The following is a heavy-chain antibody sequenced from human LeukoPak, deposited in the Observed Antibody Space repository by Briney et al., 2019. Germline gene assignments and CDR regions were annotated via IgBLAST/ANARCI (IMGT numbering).Heavy chain of an antibody. CDR2: ISGSGDST. CDR1: GFTFSSCA. V-gene: IGHV3-23*01. D-gene: IGHD1-26*01. Sequence: PGGSLRLSCAASGFTFSSCAMSWVRQAPGKGLEWVSTISGSGDSTYYADSVKGRFTISRDNSKNTLYLQMNSLRAEDTAVYYCAKRRHVWELPPSRDWGQGTLVTVSS. J-gene: IGHJ4*02. CDR3: AKRRHVWELPPSRD.